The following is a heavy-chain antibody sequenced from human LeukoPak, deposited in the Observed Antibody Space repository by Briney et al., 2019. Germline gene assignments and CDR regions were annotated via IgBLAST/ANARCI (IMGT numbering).Heavy chain of an antibody. CDR1: GFTFSSYG. CDR3: AGYSGGSREVYYYYMDV. V-gene: IGHV3-30*02. D-gene: IGHD2-15*01. J-gene: IGHJ6*03. Sequence: GGSLRLSCATSGFTFSSYGIHWVRQAPGKGLEWVAFIRYDGSHKYYAESVKGRFTISRDNSNHTLFLQMSSLRVEDTAMYYCAGYSGGSREVYYYYMDVWGKGTTVTVSS. CDR2: IRYDGSHK.